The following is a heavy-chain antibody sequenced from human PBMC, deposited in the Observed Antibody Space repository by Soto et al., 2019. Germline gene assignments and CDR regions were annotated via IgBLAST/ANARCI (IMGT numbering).Heavy chain of an antibody. CDR3: STLGGPHLESRDY. CDR1: GFTFSSSR. Sequence: HPGGSLRLSCAASGFTFSSSRMHWFRQGPGKGLVWVSHIKGDGSDTSYAESVKGRFTVSRDNAKDTLYLQMNNLRAEDTALYYCSTLGGPHLESRDYWGQGTLVTVSS. CDR2: IKGDGSDT. D-gene: IGHD1-1*01. V-gene: IGHV3-74*01. J-gene: IGHJ4*02.